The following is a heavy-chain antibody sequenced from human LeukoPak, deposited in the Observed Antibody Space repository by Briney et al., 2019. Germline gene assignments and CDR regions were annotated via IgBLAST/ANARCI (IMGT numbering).Heavy chain of an antibody. D-gene: IGHD3-22*01. Sequence: SETLSLTCTVSGVSIRSTSYYWGWIRQPPGKGLEWIGSIYYSGSTYYNPSLKSRVTMSVDTSKNQFSMKLSSVTAADTAVYYCARGGTPITMIVVESNWFDPWGQGTRVTVSS. CDR2: IYYSGST. J-gene: IGHJ5*02. CDR1: GVSIRSTSYY. V-gene: IGHV4-39*07. CDR3: ARGGTPITMIVVESNWFDP.